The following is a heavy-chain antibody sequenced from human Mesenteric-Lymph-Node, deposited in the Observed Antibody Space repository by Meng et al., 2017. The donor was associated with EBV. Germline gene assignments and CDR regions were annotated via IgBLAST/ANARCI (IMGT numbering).Heavy chain of an antibody. J-gene: IGHJ5*02. D-gene: IGHD3-3*01. V-gene: IGHV4-61*01. CDR2: IYYSGNT. CDR1: GGSVSSGSYY. Sequence: LQASGPGLVKPSETLSLTCTVSGGSVSSGSYYWNWIRQPPGKGLEWIGYIYYSGNTNYNPSLKSRVTISVDTSKNQFSLRLSSVTAADTAVYYCARDQSGLSGFDPWGQGTLVTVSS. CDR3: ARDQSGLSGFDP.